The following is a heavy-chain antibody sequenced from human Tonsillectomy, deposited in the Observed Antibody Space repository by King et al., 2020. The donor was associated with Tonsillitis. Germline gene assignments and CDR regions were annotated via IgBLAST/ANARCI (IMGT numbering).Heavy chain of an antibody. V-gene: IGHV3-33*01. CDR2: IWYDGSNK. CDR1: GFTFSIYG. Sequence: VQLVESGGGVVQPGRSLRLSCAASGFTFSIYGMHWVRQAPGKGLEWVAVIWYDGSNKYYVDSVKGRFTISRDNSKNTLYLQMNSLRAEDTAVYYCERGSSSAEADAFHIWGQGTLVTVSS. J-gene: IGHJ3*02. CDR3: ERGSSSAEADAFHI. D-gene: IGHD6-6*01.